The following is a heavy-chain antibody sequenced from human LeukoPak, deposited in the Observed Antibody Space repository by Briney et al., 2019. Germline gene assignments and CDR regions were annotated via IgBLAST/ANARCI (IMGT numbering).Heavy chain of an antibody. D-gene: IGHD5-24*01. V-gene: IGHV3-21*01. CDR3: ARTDIQSRLSDY. Sequence: GGSLRLSCAAYGFAFSTYSMNWVRQAPGKGLEWVSSISSSSTYIYYADSLKGRFTISRDNAKNSLYLQMNSLRAEDTAVYYCARTDIQSRLSDYWGQGTLVTVSS. J-gene: IGHJ4*02. CDR2: ISSSSTYI. CDR1: GFAFSTYS.